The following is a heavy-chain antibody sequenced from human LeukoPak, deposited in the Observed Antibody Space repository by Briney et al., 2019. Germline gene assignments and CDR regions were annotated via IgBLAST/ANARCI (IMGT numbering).Heavy chain of an antibody. V-gene: IGHV3-33*06. D-gene: IGHD4-23*01. J-gene: IGHJ6*03. CDR3: AKPISVVTQTYYMDV. CDR2: IWYDGSKK. CDR1: GFTFSSYG. Sequence: GGSLRLSCAASGFTFSSYGMHWVRQAPGKGLQWVAVIWYDGSKKYYADSVKGRFTISRDNSKNTLYLQMNSLRAEDTAVYYCAKPISVVTQTYYMDVWGKGPRSPSP.